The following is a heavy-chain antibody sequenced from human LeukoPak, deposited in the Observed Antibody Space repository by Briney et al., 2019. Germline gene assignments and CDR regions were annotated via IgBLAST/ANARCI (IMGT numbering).Heavy chain of an antibody. V-gene: IGHV3-48*03. CDR3: AREGVDHDGFDI. J-gene: IGHJ3*02. Sequence: PGGSLRLSCAASGFTFSPFEINWVRQAPGKGLEWVSYISSSGSDIYYADSVKGRFTISRDNAKNSLYLQMNSLRAEATAVYYCAREGVDHDGFDIWGQGTMVTVSS. CDR1: GFTFSPFE. D-gene: IGHD5-12*01. CDR2: ISSSGSDI.